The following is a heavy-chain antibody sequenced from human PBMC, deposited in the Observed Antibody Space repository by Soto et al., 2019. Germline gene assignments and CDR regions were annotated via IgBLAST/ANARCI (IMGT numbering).Heavy chain of an antibody. V-gene: IGHV1-18*01. CDR3: ARDTMVTSNWFDT. CDR2: ISAHHGDT. J-gene: IGHJ5*02. Sequence: QVRLVQSGSEVKKPGASVKVSCKASGYTFTSYGFSWVRQAPGQGLEWVGWISAHHGDTNYAQKFQGRVTMTTDTSTSTAYMELGSLRSDDTAVYYCARDTMVTSNWFDTWGQGTLVTVSS. D-gene: IGHD4-17*01. CDR1: GYTFTSYG.